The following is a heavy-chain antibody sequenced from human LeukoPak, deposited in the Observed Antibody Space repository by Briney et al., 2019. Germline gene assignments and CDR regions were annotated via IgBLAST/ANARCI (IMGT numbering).Heavy chain of an antibody. D-gene: IGHD2-21*02. V-gene: IGHV4-34*01. CDR1: GGSFSGYY. Sequence: SETLSLTCAVYGGSFSGYYWGWIRQPPGKGLEWIGEINHSGSTNYNPSLKSRVTISVDTSKNQSSLKLSSVTAADTAVYYCARDHTSLAYCGGDCYSLRAARTYYYYYGMDVWGQGTTVTVSS. CDR3: ARDHTSLAYCGGDCYSLRAARTYYYYYGMDV. J-gene: IGHJ6*02. CDR2: INHSGST.